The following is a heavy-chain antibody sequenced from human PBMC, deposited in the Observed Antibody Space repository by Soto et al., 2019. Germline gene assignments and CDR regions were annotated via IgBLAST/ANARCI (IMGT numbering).Heavy chain of an antibody. D-gene: IGHD3-22*01. Sequence: PSETLSLTCAVYGGSFSGYYWSWIRQPPGKGLEWIGEINHSGSTNYNPSLKSRVTISVDTSKNQFSLKPSSVTAADTAVYYCARGWYYYDSSGYYFNYFDHWGQGTLVTVSS. CDR1: GGSFSGYY. CDR3: ARGWYYYDSSGYYFNYFDH. V-gene: IGHV4-34*01. J-gene: IGHJ4*02. CDR2: INHSGST.